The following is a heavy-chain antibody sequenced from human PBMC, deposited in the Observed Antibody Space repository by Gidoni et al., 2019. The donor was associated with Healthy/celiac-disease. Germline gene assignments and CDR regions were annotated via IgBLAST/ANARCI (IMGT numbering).Heavy chain of an antibody. J-gene: IGHJ4*02. CDR3: ARDAAGTWELADYFDY. V-gene: IGHV3-30-3*01. Sequence: QVQLVESGGGVVQPGRSLRLSCAASGFTFSSYAMHWVRQDPGKGLERVAVISYDGSNKYYADSVKGRFTISRDNSKNTLYLQMNSLRAEDTAVYYCARDAAGTWELADYFDYWGQGTLVTVSS. D-gene: IGHD1-26*01. CDR2: ISYDGSNK. CDR1: GFTFSSYA.